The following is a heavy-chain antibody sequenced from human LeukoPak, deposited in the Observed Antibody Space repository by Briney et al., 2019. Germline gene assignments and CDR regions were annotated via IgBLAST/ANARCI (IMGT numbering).Heavy chain of an antibody. D-gene: IGHD2-15*01. CDR2: ISNNGGYT. Sequence: GGSLRLSCAASGFTFSSSAMSWVRQAPGKGLEWVSAISNNGGYTYYADSVQGRFTISRDNSKSTLCLQMNSLRAEDTAVYYCAKRLGYCSDGSCYFPYWGQGTLVTVSS. CDR1: GFTFSSSA. J-gene: IGHJ4*02. V-gene: IGHV3-23*01. CDR3: AKRLGYCSDGSCYFPY.